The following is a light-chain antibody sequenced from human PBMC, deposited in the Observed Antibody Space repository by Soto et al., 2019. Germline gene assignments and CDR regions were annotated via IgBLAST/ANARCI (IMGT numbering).Light chain of an antibody. CDR2: AAS. J-gene: IGKJ3*01. Sequence: DIQMTQAPPSVSASVGDRVTITCRTSQGIDTWLAWYQQKPGKAPKLLIYAASNLQSGVPSRFSGSGSGTDFPLTISSLQPEDFATYYCQQANSFPFTFGPGTKVDIK. V-gene: IGKV1-12*01. CDR3: QQANSFPFT. CDR1: QGIDTW.